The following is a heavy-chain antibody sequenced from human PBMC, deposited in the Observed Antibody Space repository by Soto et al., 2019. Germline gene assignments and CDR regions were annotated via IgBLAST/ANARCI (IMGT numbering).Heavy chain of an antibody. CDR3: ARRYGDCFDY. CDR2: IYYRGST. J-gene: IGHJ4*02. D-gene: IGHD4-17*01. V-gene: IGHV4-59*08. Sequence: PSETLSLTCTVSGGSITTNYWSWIRQPPGKGLEWIGYIYYRGSTNYNPSLKSRVTISVDTSKNQFSLKLSSVTAADTAVYYCARRYGDCFDYWGQGTLVTVSS. CDR1: GGSITTNY.